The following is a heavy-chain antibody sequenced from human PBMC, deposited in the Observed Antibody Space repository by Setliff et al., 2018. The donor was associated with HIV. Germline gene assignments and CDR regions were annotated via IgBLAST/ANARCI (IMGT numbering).Heavy chain of an antibody. V-gene: IGHV3-7*01. CDR3: TKDHLSGWASDC. D-gene: IGHD6-19*01. J-gene: IGHJ4*02. CDR2: IKHDGSEE. Sequence: GGSLRLSCAASGFTLRTYWMSWVRQAPGKGLEWVANIKHDGSEEYYVDSVKGRFTISRDNAKNSVYLQMNSLRVEDTAMYYCTKDHLSGWASDCWGQGTLVTVSS. CDR1: GFTLRTYW.